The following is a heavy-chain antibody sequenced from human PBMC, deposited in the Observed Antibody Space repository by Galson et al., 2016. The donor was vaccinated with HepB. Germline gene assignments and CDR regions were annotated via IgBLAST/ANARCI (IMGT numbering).Heavy chain of an antibody. CDR3: ARKYNWNVDY. CDR2: IYYTGNT. V-gene: IGHV4-39*01. D-gene: IGHD1-1*01. J-gene: IGHJ4*02. Sequence: SETLSLTCAVSGDSISSSASYWGWIRQPPGKGLDWIGSIYYTGNTYYNPSLKSRVTISVDTSKNQFSLKLSSVTAADTAVYYRARKYNWNVDYWGQGTLVPVSS. CDR1: GDSISSSASY.